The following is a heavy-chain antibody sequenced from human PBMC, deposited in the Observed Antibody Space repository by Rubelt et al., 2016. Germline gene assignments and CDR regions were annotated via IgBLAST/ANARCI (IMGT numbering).Heavy chain of an antibody. V-gene: IGHV1-69*01. J-gene: IGHJ6*02. D-gene: IGHD6-19*01. CDR1: GTFDNYA. CDR3: AVEIAVADGYFYGIDV. CDR2: ISPIFGTT. Sequence: GTFDNYAISWVRQAPGQGLAWMGGISPIFGTTNYAQQFQGRLTITADESTSTAYMELSSLRSEDTAIYYCAVEIAVADGYFYGIDVWGHGTTVTISS.